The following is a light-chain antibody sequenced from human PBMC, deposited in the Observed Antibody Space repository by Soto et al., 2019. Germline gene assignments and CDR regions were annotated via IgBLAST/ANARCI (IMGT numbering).Light chain of an antibody. Sequence: IQMTQSPSTLSGSLGERVTITCRACQTISSWLAWYQQKPGKAPKLLIYKASTLKSGVPSRFSGSGSGTEFTLTISSLQPDDFATYYCQHYNSYSEAFGQGTKVDIK. V-gene: IGKV1-5*03. CDR3: QHYNSYSEA. J-gene: IGKJ1*01. CDR2: KAS. CDR1: QTISSW.